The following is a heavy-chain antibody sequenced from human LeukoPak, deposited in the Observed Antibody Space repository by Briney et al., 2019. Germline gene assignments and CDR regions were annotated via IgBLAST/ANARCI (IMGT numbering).Heavy chain of an antibody. CDR1: GFTFSSYA. J-gene: IGHJ4*02. CDR3: AKMGDHVWGSYRPKSYFDY. CDR2: ISGSGGST. Sequence: PGGSLGLSCAASGFTFSSYAMSWVRQAPGKGLEWVSAISGSGGSTYYADSVKGRFTISRDNSKNTLYLQMNSLRAEDTAVYYCAKMGDHVWGSYRPKSYFDYWGQGTLVTVSS. D-gene: IGHD3-16*02. V-gene: IGHV3-23*01.